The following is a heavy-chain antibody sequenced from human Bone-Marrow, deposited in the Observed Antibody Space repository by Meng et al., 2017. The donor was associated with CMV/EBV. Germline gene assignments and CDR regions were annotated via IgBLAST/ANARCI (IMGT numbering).Heavy chain of an antibody. J-gene: IGHJ6*01. CDR1: GFTFSSYS. V-gene: IGHV3-48*04. CDR2: ISSSSSTI. D-gene: IGHD3-3*01. Sequence: GESLKISCAASGFTFSSYSMNWVRQAPGKGLEWVSYISSSSSTIYYADSVKGRFTISRDNAKNSLYLQMNSLRAEDTAVYYCARDRWSGYYRGYYYYGMDAWGQGTTVTVSS. CDR3: ARDRWSGYYRGYYYYGMDA.